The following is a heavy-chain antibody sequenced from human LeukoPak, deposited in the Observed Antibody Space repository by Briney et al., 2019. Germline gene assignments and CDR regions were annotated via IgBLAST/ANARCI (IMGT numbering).Heavy chain of an antibody. D-gene: IGHD5-18*01. J-gene: IGHJ4*02. V-gene: IGHV3-21*01. CDR3: ARDSTDYGYEEWC. CDR2: ISSSSIYK. CDR1: GFTFSSYS. Sequence: TGGSLRLSCAASGFTFSSYSMNWVRQAPGKGLEWVSSISSSSIYKYYADSVKGRFTIFRDNAKKSLYLQMNSLTAEDTGVYYCARDSTDYGYEEWCWGQGTRVTVSS.